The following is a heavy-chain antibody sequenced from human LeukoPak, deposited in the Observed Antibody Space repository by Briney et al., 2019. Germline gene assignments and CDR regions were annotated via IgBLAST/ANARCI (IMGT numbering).Heavy chain of an antibody. CDR1: GFTFSSYA. V-gene: IGHV3-23*01. J-gene: IGHJ4*02. D-gene: IGHD3-3*01. CDR2: ISGSGGST. CDR3: AKDGYYDFWSGFDY. Sequence: TGGSLRLSCAASGFTFSSYAMHWVRQAPGKGLEWVSAISGSGGSTYYADSVKGRFTISRDNSKNTLYLQMNSLRAEDTAVYYCAKDGYYDFWSGFDYWGQGTLVTVSS.